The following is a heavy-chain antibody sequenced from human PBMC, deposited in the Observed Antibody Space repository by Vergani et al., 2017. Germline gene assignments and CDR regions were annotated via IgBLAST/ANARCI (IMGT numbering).Heavy chain of an antibody. CDR1: GYSFTSYW. J-gene: IGHJ3*02. CDR3: ARHTGYWSFGSSFPRDGFDI. CDR2: IYPGDTDT. Sequence: EVQLVQSGAEVKKPGESLKISCKGSGYSFTSYWIGWVRQMPGKGLEWMGIIYPGDTDTRYSPAFQGQVTISADKSISTAYLQWSSLKASDTAMYYCARHTGYWSFGSSFPRDGFDIWGQGTMVTVSS. V-gene: IGHV5-51*01. D-gene: IGHD6-13*01.